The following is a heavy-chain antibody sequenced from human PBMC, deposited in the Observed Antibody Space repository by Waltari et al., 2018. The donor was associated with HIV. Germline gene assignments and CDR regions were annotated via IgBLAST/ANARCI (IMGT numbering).Heavy chain of an antibody. CDR3: ARDSPAFSRGTEELDY. Sequence: QLVESGGGLVQSGGSLRLSCAASGFTFRSYWMNWVRQAPGKGLEWGANIKQDGSEKYYADSVQGRFTIARDNSKNTLYLQMNSLRAEDTALYYCARDSPAFSRGTEELDYWGQGTLVTVSS. D-gene: IGHD2-2*01. V-gene: IGHV3-7*01. CDR2: IKQDGSEK. J-gene: IGHJ4*02. CDR1: GFTFRSYW.